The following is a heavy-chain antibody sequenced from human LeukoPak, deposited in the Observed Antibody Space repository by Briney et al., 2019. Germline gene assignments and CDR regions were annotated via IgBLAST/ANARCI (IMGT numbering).Heavy chain of an antibody. J-gene: IGHJ5*02. CDR1: GGSISSTSHY. CDR2: IYYSGST. Sequence: SETLSLTCNVSGGSISSTSHYWGWIRQPPGKGLEWIGSIYYSGSTHNNPSLKSRVTISVDTSKNQFSLKVSSVTAADTAVYYCARLVGGSGWFGPWGQGTLVTVSS. V-gene: IGHV4-39*01. D-gene: IGHD6-25*01. CDR3: ARLVGGSGWFGP.